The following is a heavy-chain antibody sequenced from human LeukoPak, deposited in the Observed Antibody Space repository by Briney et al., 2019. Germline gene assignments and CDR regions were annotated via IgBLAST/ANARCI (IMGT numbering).Heavy chain of an antibody. J-gene: IGHJ6*03. CDR2: ISAYNGNT. CDR1: GYTFTSYD. V-gene: IGHV1-18*01. CDR3: AREAKEYLWGYYYYMDV. Sequence: ASVKVSCKASGYTFTSYDIIWVRQAPGQGLEWMGWISAYNGNTNYAQKLQGRVTMTTDTSTSTAYMELGSLRSDDTAVYYCAREAKEYLWGYYYYMDVWGKGTTVTVSS. D-gene: IGHD3-3*01.